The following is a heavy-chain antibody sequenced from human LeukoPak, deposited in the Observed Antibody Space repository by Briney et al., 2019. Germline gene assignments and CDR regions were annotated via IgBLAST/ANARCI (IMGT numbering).Heavy chain of an antibody. D-gene: IGHD3-16*02. CDR2: INPNSGGT. CDR1: GYTFTGYH. CDR3: ASCFGGVIVSCNWFDP. V-gene: IGHV1-2*02. Sequence: ASVKVSCKASGYTFTGYHMHWVRQAPGQGLEWMGWINPNSGGTNYAQKFQGRVTMTRDTSISTAYMELSRLRSDDTAVYYCASCFGGVIVSCNWFDPWGQGTLVTVSS. J-gene: IGHJ5*02.